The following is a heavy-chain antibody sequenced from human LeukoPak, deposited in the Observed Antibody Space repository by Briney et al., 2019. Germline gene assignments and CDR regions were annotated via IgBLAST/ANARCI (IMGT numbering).Heavy chain of an antibody. CDR3: AKGGDYDILTGYYYYFDY. Sequence: GGSLRLSCAASGFTFSSYAMSWVRQAPGKGLEWVSAISGSGGSTYYADSVKGRFTISRDNSENTLYLQMNSLRAEDTAVYYCAKGGDYDILTGYYYYFDYWGQGTLVTVSS. V-gene: IGHV3-23*01. CDR1: GFTFSSYA. J-gene: IGHJ4*02. D-gene: IGHD3-9*01. CDR2: ISGSGGST.